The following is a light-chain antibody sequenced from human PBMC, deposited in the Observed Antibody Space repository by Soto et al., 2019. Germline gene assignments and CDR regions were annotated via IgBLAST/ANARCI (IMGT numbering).Light chain of an antibody. Sequence: EIVMTQSPATLSVSPGERATLSCRASQSVGSNLAWYQQKPGQPPRLLIYGASTRATGIPARFSGSGSGTEVTLTISSLQSEDFAMSFWQQCNKWPPDRTFGQGTKVEIK. J-gene: IGKJ1*01. CDR3: QQCNKWPPDRT. CDR1: QSVGSN. CDR2: GAS. V-gene: IGKV3-15*01.